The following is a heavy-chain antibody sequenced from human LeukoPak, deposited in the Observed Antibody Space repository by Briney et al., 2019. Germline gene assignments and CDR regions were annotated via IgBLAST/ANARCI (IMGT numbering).Heavy chain of an antibody. D-gene: IGHD5-18*01. CDR1: GGSISSYY. Sequence: SETLSLTCTVSGGSISSYYWSWVRQPAGKGLEWIGRIYTSGSTNYNPSLKSRVTMSVDPSKNQFSLKLSSVIAADTAVYYCARSEINTADFDYWGQGTLVTVSS. V-gene: IGHV4-4*07. CDR3: ARSEINTADFDY. J-gene: IGHJ4*02. CDR2: IYTSGST.